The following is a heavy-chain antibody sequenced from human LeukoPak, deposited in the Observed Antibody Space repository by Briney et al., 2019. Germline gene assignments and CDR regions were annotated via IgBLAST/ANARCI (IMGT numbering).Heavy chain of an antibody. CDR1: GFTFSSFA. Sequence: PGGSLRLSCTASGFTFSSFAMTWVRQAPGKGLEWVSSIRGNGDTTYDADSVKGRFTISRDNSKNTLYLELNSLRVEDTATFYCAKGQELDDGVFDSWGQGTMVTVSS. CDR2: IRGNGDTT. D-gene: IGHD1-1*01. V-gene: IGHV3-23*01. J-gene: IGHJ4*02. CDR3: AKGQELDDGVFDS.